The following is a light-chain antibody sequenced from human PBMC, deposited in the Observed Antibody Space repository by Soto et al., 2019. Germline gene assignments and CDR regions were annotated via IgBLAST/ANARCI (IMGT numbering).Light chain of an antibody. J-gene: IGKJ1*01. Sequence: EIVLTQSPGTLSLSPGERATLSCRASQSVSSNYLAWYQQKPGQAPRLLIYGASSRATGIPDRFSGSGSGTDFTLAISRLEPEDFAVYYCQQYVRSPLTFGRGTKVDIK. CDR2: GAS. CDR3: QQYVRSPLT. V-gene: IGKV3-20*01. CDR1: QSVSSNY.